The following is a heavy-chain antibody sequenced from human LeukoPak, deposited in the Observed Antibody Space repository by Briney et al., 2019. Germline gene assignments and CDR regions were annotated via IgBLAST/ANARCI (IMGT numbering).Heavy chain of an antibody. Sequence: ASVKVSCTVSGYTFTAYYMHWVRQAPGQGLEWMGRIDPNSGGTKYAQKFQGRVTLTRDTSINTVYMELNTLTSDDMALYYCARGMGTSWFDYWGQGTLVTVSS. V-gene: IGHV1-2*02. CDR3: ARGMGTSWFDY. CDR1: GYTFTAYY. D-gene: IGHD6-13*01. CDR2: IDPNSGGT. J-gene: IGHJ4*02.